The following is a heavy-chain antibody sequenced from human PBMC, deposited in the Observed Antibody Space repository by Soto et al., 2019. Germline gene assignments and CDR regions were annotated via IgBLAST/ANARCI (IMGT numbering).Heavy chain of an antibody. D-gene: IGHD5-18*01. CDR2: VNHSGST. J-gene: IGHJ6*02. Sequence: SETLSLTCAVYGGSFSGYYWSWIRQPPGKGLEWIGEVNHSGSTNYNPSLKSRVTISVDTSKNQFSLKLSSVTAADTAVYYCARGRRYSYGYDVVLNDYSYCGRDVWGQETT. CDR1: GGSFSGYY. CDR3: ARGRRYSYGYDVVLNDYSYCGRDV. V-gene: IGHV4-34*01.